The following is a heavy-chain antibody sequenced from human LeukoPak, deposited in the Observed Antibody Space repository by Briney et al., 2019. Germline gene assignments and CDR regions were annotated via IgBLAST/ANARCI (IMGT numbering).Heavy chain of an antibody. J-gene: IGHJ6*02. Sequence: GRSLRLSCAASGFTFSSYGMHWVRQAPGKGLEWVAVIWYDGSNKYYADSVKGRFTISRDNSKNTLYLQMNSLRAEDTAVYYCARHSAGTSSTYYYYGMDVWGQGTTVTVPS. D-gene: IGHD6-19*01. CDR3: ARHSAGTSSTYYYYGMDV. CDR1: GFTFSSYG. CDR2: IWYDGSNK. V-gene: IGHV3-33*01.